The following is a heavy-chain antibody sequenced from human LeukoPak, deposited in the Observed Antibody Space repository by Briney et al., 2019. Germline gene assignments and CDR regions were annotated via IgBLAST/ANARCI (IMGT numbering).Heavy chain of an antibody. D-gene: IGHD2-2*01. V-gene: IGHV3-23*01. CDR3: AKDTTIIVVPAYGMDV. CDR2: MSGSGGTT. Sequence: GGSLRLSCAASGFTFSEYAVHWVRQAPGKGLEWVSVMSGSGGTTYYADSVKGRFTISRDNSKKTLYLQMNSLRAEDTAVYYCAKDTTIIVVPAYGMDVWGQGTTVPVSS. J-gene: IGHJ6*02. CDR1: GFTFSEYA.